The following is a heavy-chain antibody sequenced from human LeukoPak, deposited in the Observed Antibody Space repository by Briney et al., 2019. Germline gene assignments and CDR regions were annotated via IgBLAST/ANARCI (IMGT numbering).Heavy chain of an antibody. D-gene: IGHD3-22*01. CDR3: ARAPYYDSSGRNYYYYGMDV. V-gene: IGHV3-53*01. Sequence: GGSLRLSCAASGFTFSSYAMHWVRQAPGKGLEWVSVIYSGGSTYYADSVKGRFTISRDNSKNTLYLQMNSLRAEDTAVYYCARAPYYDSSGRNYYYYGMDVWGQGTTVTVSS. CDR1: GFTFSSYA. J-gene: IGHJ6*02. CDR2: IYSGGST.